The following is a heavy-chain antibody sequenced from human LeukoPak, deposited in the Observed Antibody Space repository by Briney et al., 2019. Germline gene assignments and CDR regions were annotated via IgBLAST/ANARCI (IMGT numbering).Heavy chain of an antibody. D-gene: IGHD3-10*01. CDR1: GYTFTSYY. V-gene: IGHV1-46*01. CDR3: ARERLLWFGELLNRYYYYGMDV. Sequence: ASVKVSCKASGYTFTSYYMHWVRQAPGQGLEGMGIINPSGGSTSYAQKFQGRVTMSRDTSTSTVYLELSSLRSEDTAVYYCARERLLWFGELLNRYYYYGMDVWGKGTTVTVSS. CDR2: INPSGGST. J-gene: IGHJ6*04.